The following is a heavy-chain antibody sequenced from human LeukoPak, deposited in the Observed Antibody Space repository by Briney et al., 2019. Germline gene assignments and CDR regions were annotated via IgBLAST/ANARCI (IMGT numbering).Heavy chain of an antibody. J-gene: IGHJ3*02. CDR2: ISGSGGST. V-gene: IGHV3-23*01. CDR1: GFTFSSYA. D-gene: IGHD3-10*01. Sequence: GGSLRPSCAASGFTFSSYAMSWVRQAPGKGLEWVSAISGSGGSTYYADSVKGRFTISRDNSKNTLYLQMNSLRAEDTAVYYCAKDYALYGSGSYYNAAFDIWGQGTMVTVSS. CDR3: AKDYALYGSGSYYNAAFDI.